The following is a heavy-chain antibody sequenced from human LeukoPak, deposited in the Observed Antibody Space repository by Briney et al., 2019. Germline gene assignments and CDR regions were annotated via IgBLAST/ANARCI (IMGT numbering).Heavy chain of an antibody. Sequence: ASVKVSCKASGYTFTAYDMHWVRQAPGQGLEWMGRIIPNSGATNYAQNFQGRVTMTRDTSISTAYMELSRLRSDDTAVYYCARGISGGFDIWGQGKMVTVSS. CDR2: IIPNSGAT. V-gene: IGHV1-2*06. CDR1: GYTFTAYD. CDR3: ARGISGGFDI. D-gene: IGHD2-15*01. J-gene: IGHJ3*02.